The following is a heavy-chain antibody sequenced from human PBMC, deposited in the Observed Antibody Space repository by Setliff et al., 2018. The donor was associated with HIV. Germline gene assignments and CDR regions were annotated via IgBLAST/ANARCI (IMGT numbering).Heavy chain of an antibody. CDR1: GGSISSSSYY. CDR2: IYYSGST. J-gene: IGHJ5*02. CDR3: ARDVSLRYFDRVWGGPNWFDP. V-gene: IGHV4-39*07. D-gene: IGHD3-9*01. Sequence: KPSETLSLTCTVSGGSISSSSYYWGWIRQPPGKGLEWIGSIYYSGSTYYNPSLKSRVTISVDTSKNQFSLKLSSVTAADTAVYYCARDVSLRYFDRVWGGPNWFDPWGQGTLVTVS.